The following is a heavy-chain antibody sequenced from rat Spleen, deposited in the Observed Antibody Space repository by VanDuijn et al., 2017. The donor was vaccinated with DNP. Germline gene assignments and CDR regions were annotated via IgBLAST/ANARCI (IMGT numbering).Heavy chain of an antibody. CDR3: ARGSTSIYWYFDF. Sequence: EVQLVESGGGLVQPGRSLKLSCADSGFIFSNYDMAWVRQAPTKGLEWVASISTVGDNSVYRDSVKGRFTISRDDAKSSLYLQMNSLKSEDTATYYCARGSTSIYWYFDFWGPGTMVTVSS. CDR2: ISTVGDNS. J-gene: IGHJ1*01. CDR1: GFIFSNYD. D-gene: IGHD3-1*01. V-gene: IGHV5-25*01.